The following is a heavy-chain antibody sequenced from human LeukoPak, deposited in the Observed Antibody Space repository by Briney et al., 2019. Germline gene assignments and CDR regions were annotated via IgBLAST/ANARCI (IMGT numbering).Heavy chain of an antibody. Sequence: PSETLSLTCTVSSGSIGSYHWSWIRQPPGKGLEWIGYIYYSGSTNCSPSLKSRVTISVDTSKNQFSLKLSSVTASDTAMYYCARSERITMILGGAFDIWGQGTMVTVSS. CDR3: ARSERITMILGGAFDI. D-gene: IGHD3-22*01. CDR2: IYYSGST. CDR1: SGSIGSYH. J-gene: IGHJ3*02. V-gene: IGHV4-59*08.